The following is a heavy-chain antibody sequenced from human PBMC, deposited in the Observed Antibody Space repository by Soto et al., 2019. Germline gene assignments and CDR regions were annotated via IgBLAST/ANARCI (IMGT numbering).Heavy chain of an antibody. V-gene: IGHV3-30*18. D-gene: IGHD3-3*02. CDR3: AKDVAPASSITGPKYFHD. CDR2: VSYEGGIK. J-gene: IGHJ1*01. Sequence: QVYLVESGGGVVQPGRSLRLSCAGSGFSFSSHGIHWVRQAPGKGLEWVALVSYEGGIKDYADSVKGRFSMSRDSPGTTGNQEKNGLKRDDPALFYGAKDVAPASSITGPKYFHDWCQGTLVTVPS. CDR1: GFSFSSHG.